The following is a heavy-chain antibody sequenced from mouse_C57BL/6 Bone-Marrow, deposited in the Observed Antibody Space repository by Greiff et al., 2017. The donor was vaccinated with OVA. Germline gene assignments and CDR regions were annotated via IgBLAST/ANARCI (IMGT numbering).Heavy chain of an antibody. J-gene: IGHJ2*01. CDR3: ARERLLLYFDY. D-gene: IGHD2-3*01. V-gene: IGHV1-64*01. CDR2: IHPNSGST. Sequence: QVQLKQPGAELVKPGASVKLSCKASGYTFTSYWMHWVKQRPGQGLEWIGMIHPNSGSTNYNEKFKSKATLTVDKSSSTAYMQLSSLTSEDSAVYYCARERLLLYFDYWGQGTTLTVSS. CDR1: GYTFTSYW.